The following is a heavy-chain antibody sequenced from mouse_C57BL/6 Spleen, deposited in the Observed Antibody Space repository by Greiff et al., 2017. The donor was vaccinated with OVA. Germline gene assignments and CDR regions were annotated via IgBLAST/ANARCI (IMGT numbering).Heavy chain of an antibody. CDR3: ARGGGYSNYVARDY. Sequence: VQLQQSGAELVRPGTSVKVSCKASGYAFTNYLIEWVKQRPGQGLEWIGVINPGSGGTNYNEKFKGKATLTADKSSSTAYMQLSSLTSEDSAVYFCARGGGYSNYVARDYWGQGTSVTVSS. J-gene: IGHJ4*01. V-gene: IGHV1-54*01. CDR2: INPGSGGT. D-gene: IGHD2-5*01. CDR1: GYAFTNYL.